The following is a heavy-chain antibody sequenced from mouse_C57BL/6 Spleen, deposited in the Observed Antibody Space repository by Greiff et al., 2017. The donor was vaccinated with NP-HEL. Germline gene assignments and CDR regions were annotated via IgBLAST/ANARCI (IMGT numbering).Heavy chain of an antibody. J-gene: IGHJ4*01. CDR1: GYTFTSYW. V-gene: IGHV1-69*01. Sequence: QVQLQQSGAELVMPGASVKLSCKASGYTFTSYWMHWVKQRPGQGLEWIGEIDPSDSYTNYNQKFKGKSTLTVDKSSSTAYMQLSSLTSEDSAVYNCARGDYGSKDYYAMDYWGQGTSVTVSS. CDR3: ARGDYGSKDYYAMDY. CDR2: IDPSDSYT. D-gene: IGHD1-1*01.